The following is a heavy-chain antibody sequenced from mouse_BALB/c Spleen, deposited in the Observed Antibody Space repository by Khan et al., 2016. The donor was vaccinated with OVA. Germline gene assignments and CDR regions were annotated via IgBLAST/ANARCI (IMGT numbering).Heavy chain of an antibody. CDR3: ARGDGYYEDAMDY. J-gene: IGHJ4*01. D-gene: IGHD2-3*01. Sequence: QVQLKESGPGLVAPSQSLSITCTVSGFSLTSYGVHWVRQPPGKGLEWLGVIWAGGSTNYNSALMSRLSISKDNSKSQVFLKMNSLQTDDTAMYYCARGDGYYEDAMDYWGQGTSVTVSS. V-gene: IGHV2-9*02. CDR1: GFSLTSYG. CDR2: IWAGGST.